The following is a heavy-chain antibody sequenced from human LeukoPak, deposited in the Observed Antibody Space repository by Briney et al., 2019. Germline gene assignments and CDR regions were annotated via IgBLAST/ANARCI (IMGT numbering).Heavy chain of an antibody. D-gene: IGHD3-10*01. CDR1: GYSFISYY. CDR3: ARLGQLWFGELLSRDDAFDI. J-gene: IGHJ3*02. Sequence: ASVKVSCKASGYSFISYYMHWVRQAPGQGLEWMGIINRSGAVTTYAQKFQGRVTMTRDMSTSTVYMELSSLRSEDTAVYYCARLGQLWFGELLSRDDAFDIWGQGTMVTVSS. V-gene: IGHV1-46*01. CDR2: INRSGAVT.